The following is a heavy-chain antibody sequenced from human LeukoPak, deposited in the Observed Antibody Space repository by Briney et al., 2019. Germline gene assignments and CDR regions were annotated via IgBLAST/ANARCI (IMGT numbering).Heavy chain of an antibody. CDR2: IYYSGST. CDR3: VRHFSIVGAMASMDY. Sequence: SETLSLTCTVSGGSISSYYWSWIRQPPGKGPEWIGYIYYSGSTNYNPSLKSRVTISVDTFKNQFSLKLSSVTAADTAVYYCVRHFSIVGAMASMDYWGQGTLVTVSS. CDR1: GGSISSYY. V-gene: IGHV4-59*08. D-gene: IGHD1-26*01. J-gene: IGHJ4*02.